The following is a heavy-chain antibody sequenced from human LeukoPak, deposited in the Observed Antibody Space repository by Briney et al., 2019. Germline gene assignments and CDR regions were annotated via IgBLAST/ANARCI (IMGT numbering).Heavy chain of an antibody. CDR2: MNPNSGNT. CDR3: ARAGRRKRPYYYYYMDV. V-gene: IGHV1-8*01. Sequence: ASVKVSCKASGYTFASYDINWVRQATGQGLEWMGWMNPNSGNTGYAQKFQGRVTMTRNTSISTAYMELSSLRSEDTAVYYCARAGRRKRPYYYYYMDVWGKGTTVTVSS. D-gene: IGHD6-19*01. J-gene: IGHJ6*03. CDR1: GYTFASYD.